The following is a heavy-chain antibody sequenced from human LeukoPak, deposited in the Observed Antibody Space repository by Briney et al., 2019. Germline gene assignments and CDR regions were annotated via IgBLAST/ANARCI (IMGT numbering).Heavy chain of an antibody. CDR3: ARVTGGSSGWYDYYYYYMDV. CDR2: IYSGGST. V-gene: IGHV3-53*01. D-gene: IGHD6-19*01. J-gene: IGHJ6*03. Sequence: GGSLRLSCAASGFTFSTYNMNWVRQAPGKGLEWVSVIYSGGSTYYADSVKGRFTISRDNSKNTPYLQMNSLRAEDTAVYYCARVTGGSSGWYDYYYYYMDVWGKGTTVTISS. CDR1: GFTFSTYN.